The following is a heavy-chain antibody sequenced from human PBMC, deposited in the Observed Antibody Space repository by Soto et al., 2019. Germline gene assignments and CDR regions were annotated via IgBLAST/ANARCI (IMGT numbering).Heavy chain of an antibody. J-gene: IGHJ4*02. V-gene: IGHV3-30*18. Sequence: QVQLVESGGGVVQPGRSLRLSCAASGFTLSNYGIHWVRQAPGKGLEWVAVMSYDANNKNYADSVKGRFTISRDNSKNTLYLQMNSLRAEDSAVYYCAKGHIVGTTSSYFDYWGQGTLVTVSS. CDR3: AKGHIVGTTSSYFDY. D-gene: IGHD1-26*01. CDR2: MSYDANNK. CDR1: GFTLSNYG.